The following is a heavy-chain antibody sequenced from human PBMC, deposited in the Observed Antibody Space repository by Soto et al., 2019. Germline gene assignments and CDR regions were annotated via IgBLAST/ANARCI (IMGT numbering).Heavy chain of an antibody. V-gene: IGHV4-59*01. CDR2: IYYSGST. Sequence: QVQLQESGPGLVKPSETLSLTCTVSGGSISSYYWSWIRQPPGKGLEWIGYIYYSGSTNYNPSLKGRVTISVDTSKNQFSLKLSSVTAADTAVYYCARDGGVRPRDWYFDLWGRGTLVTVSS. J-gene: IGHJ2*01. CDR3: ARDGGVRPRDWYFDL. CDR1: GGSISSYY. D-gene: IGHD3-3*01.